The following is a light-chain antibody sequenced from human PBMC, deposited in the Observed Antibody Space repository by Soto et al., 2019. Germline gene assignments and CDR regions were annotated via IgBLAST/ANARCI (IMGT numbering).Light chain of an antibody. J-gene: IGKJ1*01. CDR1: QSVRSN. CDR3: QQYDNWPRT. CDR2: DAS. Sequence: TQSPSTLSVSPGERATISCGASQSVRSNLAWYQQKPGQPPRLLIYDASTRATGIPSRFSGSGSGTEFTLTISSLQSEDFAVYYCQQYDNWPRTFGQGTKVDIK. V-gene: IGKV3-15*01.